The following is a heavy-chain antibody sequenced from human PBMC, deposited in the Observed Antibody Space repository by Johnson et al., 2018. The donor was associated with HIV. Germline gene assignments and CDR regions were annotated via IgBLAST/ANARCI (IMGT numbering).Heavy chain of an antibody. D-gene: IGHD3-10*01. CDR2: INWNGGST. CDR3: ARDSARTYYYGSGSPPSAFDI. V-gene: IGHV3-20*04. CDR1: GFTFDDYG. Sequence: VQLVESGGGVVRPGGSLRLSCAASGFTFDDYGMSWVLQAPGKGLECVSGINWNGGSTGYADSVKGRFTISRVNAKNSLYLQMNSLRAEDTAVYYCARDSARTYYYGSGSPPSAFDIWGQGTMVTVSS. J-gene: IGHJ3*02.